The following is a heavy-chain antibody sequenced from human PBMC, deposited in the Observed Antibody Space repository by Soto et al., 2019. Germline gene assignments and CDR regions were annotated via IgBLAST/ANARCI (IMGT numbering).Heavy chain of an antibody. V-gene: IGHV3-23*01. Sequence: SGGSLRLSCAASGFTFSSYAMSWVRQAPGKGLEWVSAISGSGGSTYYADSVKGRFTISRDNSKNTLYLQMNSLRAEDTAVYYCAKARLPAAKNYYYYMDVWGKGTTVTVSS. CDR1: GFTFSSYA. D-gene: IGHD2-2*01. J-gene: IGHJ6*03. CDR3: AKARLPAAKNYYYYMDV. CDR2: ISGSGGST.